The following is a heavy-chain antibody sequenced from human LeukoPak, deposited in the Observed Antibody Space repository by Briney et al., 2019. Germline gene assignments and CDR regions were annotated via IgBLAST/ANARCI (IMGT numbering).Heavy chain of an antibody. D-gene: IGHD2-15*01. J-gene: IGHJ4*02. CDR3: VKSPLNLGYCSGGSCHYFDY. CDR1: GFTFSSYA. Sequence: GGSLRLSCVGSGFTFSSYAMSWVRQTPGKGLEWVSVISGTGGTTYYADSAKGRFTISRDNSKNTLYLQMNSLRAEDTAVYYCVKSPLNLGYCSGGSCHYFDYWGQGTLVTVSS. V-gene: IGHV3-23*01. CDR2: ISGTGGTT.